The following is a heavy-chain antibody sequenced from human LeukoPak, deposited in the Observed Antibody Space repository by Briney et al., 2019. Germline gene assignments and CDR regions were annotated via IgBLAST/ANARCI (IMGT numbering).Heavy chain of an antibody. CDR2: INSDGSST. CDR3: ARDPYSGNYGAYYYYYMDV. J-gene: IGHJ6*03. D-gene: IGHD1-26*01. CDR1: GFTFSNYW. V-gene: IGHV3-74*01. Sequence: GGSLRLSCAASGFTFSNYWMHWVRQAPGKGLVWVSRINSDGSSTSYADSVKGRFTISRDNAKNSLYLQMDSLRVEDTAEYYCARDPYSGNYGAYYYYYMDVWGKGTTVAVSS.